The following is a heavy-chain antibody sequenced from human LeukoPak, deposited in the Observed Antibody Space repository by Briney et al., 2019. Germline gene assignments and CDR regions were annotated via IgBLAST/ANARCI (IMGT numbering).Heavy chain of an antibody. CDR3: VSNASEHVDY. CDR2: SSSYT. J-gene: IGHJ4*02. Sequence: GGSLRLSCAASVFTFSDYYMSWSSSSYTNYADSVKGRFTISRDTAKNPLYLQMNSLRAEDTAVYYCVSNASEHVDYWGQGTLVTVSS. V-gene: IGHV3-11*03. CDR1: VFTFSDYY. D-gene: IGHD3-3*02.